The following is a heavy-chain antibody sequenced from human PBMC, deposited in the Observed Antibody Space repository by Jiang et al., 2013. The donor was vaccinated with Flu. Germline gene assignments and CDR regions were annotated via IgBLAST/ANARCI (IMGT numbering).Heavy chain of an antibody. V-gene: IGHV1-24*01. J-gene: IGHJ4*02. CDR1: GHTLTEFS. Sequence: EVKKPGASVKVSCKVSGHTLTEFSIHWVRQAPGKDLSGWEVLYSEDGGTLYAQGFQGRVTMTEDTSTNTAYLDLSRLRSEDTAVYFCVRARYSFGRYYFDFWGQGTLVTVSS. D-gene: IGHD3/OR15-3a*01. CDR3: VRARYSFGRYYFDF. CDR2: LYSEDGGT.